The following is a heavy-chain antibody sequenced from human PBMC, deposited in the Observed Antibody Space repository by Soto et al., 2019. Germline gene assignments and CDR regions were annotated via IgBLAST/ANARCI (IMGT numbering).Heavy chain of an antibody. D-gene: IGHD2-2*01. CDR3: ARGRPCSSTSCSARYYYYMDV. V-gene: IGHV4-34*01. CDR1: GGSFSGYY. J-gene: IGHJ6*03. Sequence: SETLSLTCAVYGGSFSGYYWSWIRQPPGKGLEWIGEINHSGSTNYNPSLKSRVTISVDTSKNQFSLKLSSVTAADTAVYYCARGRPCSSTSCSARYYYYMDVWGKGTTVTVSS. CDR2: INHSGST.